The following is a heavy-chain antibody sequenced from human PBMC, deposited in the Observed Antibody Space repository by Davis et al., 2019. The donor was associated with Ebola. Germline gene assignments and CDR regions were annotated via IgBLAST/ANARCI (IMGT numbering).Heavy chain of an antibody. Sequence: GESLKISCKGSGYSFTSYWIGWVRQMPGKGLEWMGIIYPGDSDTRYSPSFQGQVNISADKSISTAYLQWISLKASDTVMYYCARFRSRNYYYYGMDVWGQGTTVTVSS. CDR2: IYPGDSDT. CDR3: ARFRSRNYYYYGMDV. V-gene: IGHV5-51*01. J-gene: IGHJ6*02. D-gene: IGHD1-14*01. CDR1: GYSFTSYW.